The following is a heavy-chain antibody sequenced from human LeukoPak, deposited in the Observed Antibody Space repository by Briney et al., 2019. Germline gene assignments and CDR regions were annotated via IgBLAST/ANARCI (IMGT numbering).Heavy chain of an antibody. CDR2: INHSGST. D-gene: IGHD3-10*01. Sequence: SETLSLTCAVYGGSFSGYYWSWIRQPPGPGLEWIGEINHSGSTNYNPSLKSRVTISVDTSKNQFSLKLSSVTAADTAVYYCARSTYYYGSGSSDDWGQGTLVTVSS. CDR1: GGSFSGYY. CDR3: ARSTYYYGSGSSDD. V-gene: IGHV4-34*01. J-gene: IGHJ4*02.